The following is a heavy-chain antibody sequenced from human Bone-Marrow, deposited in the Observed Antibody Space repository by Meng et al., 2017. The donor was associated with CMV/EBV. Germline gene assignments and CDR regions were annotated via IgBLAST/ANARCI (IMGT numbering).Heavy chain of an antibody. V-gene: IGHV1-69*05. CDR2: IIPIFGTA. CDR1: GGTFSSYA. D-gene: IGHD1/OR15-1a*01. CDR3: ARVWSLEQNYWFDP. Sequence: SVKVSCKASGGTFSSYAISWVRQAPGQGLEWMGGIIPIFGTANYAQKFQGRVTITTDESTSTAYMELSSLRSEDAAVYYCARVWSLEQNYWFDPWGEGTLVTVSS. J-gene: IGHJ5*02.